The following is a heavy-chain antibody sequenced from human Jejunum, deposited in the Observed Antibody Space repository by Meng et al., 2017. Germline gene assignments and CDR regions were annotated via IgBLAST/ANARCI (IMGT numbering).Heavy chain of an antibody. J-gene: IGHJ5*02. V-gene: IGHV3-74*01. CDR2: INSDGSST. CDR1: GFTFSSYW. D-gene: IGHD3-22*01. CDR3: ARSGGFSSEYP. Sequence: EGELVEPGGGLVQPGGSLRLSCAASGFTFSSYWMHWVRQAPGKGLVWVSRINSDGSSTSYADSVKGRFTISRDNAKNTLYLQMNGLRAEDTAMYYCARSGGFSSEYPWGQGTLVTVSS.